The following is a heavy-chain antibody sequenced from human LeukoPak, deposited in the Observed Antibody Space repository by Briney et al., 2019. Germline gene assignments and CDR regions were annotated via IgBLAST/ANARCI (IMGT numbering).Heavy chain of an antibody. J-gene: IGHJ4*02. V-gene: IGHV3-30-3*01. CDR2: ISFDGINK. CDR1: GFTFSSSV. Sequence: SGGSLRLSCAASGFTFSSSVMHWVRQAPGKGLEWVSVISFDGINKYYADSVKGRFTISRDNAKNSLYLQMNSLRAEDTAVYYCARAGYSNYRSYFDYWGQGTLVTVSS. CDR3: ARAGYSNYRSYFDY. D-gene: IGHD4-11*01.